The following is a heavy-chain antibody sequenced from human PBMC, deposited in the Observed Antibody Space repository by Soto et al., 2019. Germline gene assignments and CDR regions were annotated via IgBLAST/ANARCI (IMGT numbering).Heavy chain of an antibody. J-gene: IGHJ4*02. CDR2: INHSGST. V-gene: IGHV4-34*01. D-gene: IGHD1-7*01. CDR3: ARAPTNWNYWAFDY. Sequence: PSETLSLTSAVYGGSFSGYYWSWIRQPPGKGLEWIGEINHSGSTNYNPSLKSRVTISVDTSKNQFSLKLSSVTAADTAVYYCARAPTNWNYWAFDYWGQGTLVTVSS. CDR1: GGSFSGYY.